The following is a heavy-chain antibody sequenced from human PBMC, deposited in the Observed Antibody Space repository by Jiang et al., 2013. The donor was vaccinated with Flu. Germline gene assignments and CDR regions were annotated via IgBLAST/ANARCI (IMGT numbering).Heavy chain of an antibody. J-gene: IGHJ4*02. D-gene: IGHD6-19*01. CDR2: IYTNTGNP. V-gene: IGHV7-4-1*02. CDR1: GYTFTTYA. Sequence: CKASGYTFTTYAMSWVRQAPGHGLEWMGWIYTNTGNPTYAQGFTGRFVFSLDTSVSTAYLQISNLKAEDTAVYYCARGVGSSGWYSFDYWGQGTLLTVSS. CDR3: ARGVGSSGWYSFDY.